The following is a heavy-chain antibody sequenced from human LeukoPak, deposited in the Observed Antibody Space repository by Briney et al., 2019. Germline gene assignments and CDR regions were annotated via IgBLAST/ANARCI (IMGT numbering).Heavy chain of an antibody. CDR3: AKGGYYGDYVGY. CDR2: IRYDGNNK. CDR1: GFTFSSYW. J-gene: IGHJ4*02. D-gene: IGHD4-17*01. Sequence: PGGSLRLSCAASGFTFSSYWMSWVRQAPGKGLEWVAFIRYDGNNKYYADSVKGRFTISRDNSKNTLYLQMNSLRAEDTAVYYCAKGGYYGDYVGYWGQGTLVTVSS. V-gene: IGHV3-30*02.